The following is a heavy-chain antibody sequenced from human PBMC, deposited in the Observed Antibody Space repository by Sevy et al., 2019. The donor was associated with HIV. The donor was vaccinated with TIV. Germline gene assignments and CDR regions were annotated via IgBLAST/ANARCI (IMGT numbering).Heavy chain of an antibody. J-gene: IGHJ4*02. V-gene: IGHV3-30*04. CDR3: TRDAGYSVGWYPSNY. CDR1: GFSVSSHA. D-gene: IGHD6-19*01. CDR2: LSYDGGAQ. Sequence: GSLRLYCAASGFSVSSHAMHWVRQAPGKGLEWVALLSYDGGAQYYVDSVKGRFSISRDNSKNILYLQMNSLRPADTALYYCTRDAGYSVGWYPSNYWGQGTLVTVSS.